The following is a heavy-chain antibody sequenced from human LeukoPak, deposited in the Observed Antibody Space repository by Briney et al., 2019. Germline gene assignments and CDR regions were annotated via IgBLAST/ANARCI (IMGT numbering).Heavy chain of an antibody. CDR1: GFTFSSYA. CDR2: ISYDGSNK. V-gene: IGHV3-30-3*01. CDR3: ARDLSSSWAIDY. Sequence: PGGSLRLSCAASGFTFSSYAMHWVRQAPGKGLEWVAVISYDGSNKYYADSVKGRFTISRDNSKNTLYLQMNSLRAEDTAVYYCARDLSSSWAIDYWGQGTLVTVSS. D-gene: IGHD6-13*01. J-gene: IGHJ4*02.